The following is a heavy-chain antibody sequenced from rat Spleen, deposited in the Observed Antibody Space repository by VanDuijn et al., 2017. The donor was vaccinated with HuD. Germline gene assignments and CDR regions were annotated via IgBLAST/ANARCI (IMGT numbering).Heavy chain of an antibody. V-gene: IGHV2-6*01. D-gene: IGHD1-12*03. Sequence: QVQLKESGPGLVQPSQTLSLTCTVSGFSLNTYTVSWIRQPPGKGLEWIAAMSGGRSTYYNSALESRLSISGDSSKSQIFLKMNSLQTEDTAMYFCASQHYYDGYHRDFWGQGVMVTVSS. CDR1: GFSLNTYT. CDR3: ASQHYYDGYHRDF. CDR2: MSGGRST. J-gene: IGHJ2*01.